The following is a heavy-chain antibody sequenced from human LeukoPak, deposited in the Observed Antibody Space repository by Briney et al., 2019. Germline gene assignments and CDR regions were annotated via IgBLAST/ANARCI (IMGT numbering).Heavy chain of an antibody. CDR3: ATEGGSGSYYGDDAFDM. D-gene: IGHD3-10*01. CDR1: GFTFSSYA. Sequence: GGSLRLSCAASGFTFSSYAMSWVRQAPGKGLEWVGRVKSKADDGTTDYAAPVQGRFTISRDDSKNTLSLQMNSLKTEDTAVYYCATEGGSGSYYGDDAFDMWGQGTMVTVSS. V-gene: IGHV3-15*01. CDR2: VKSKADDGTT. J-gene: IGHJ3*02.